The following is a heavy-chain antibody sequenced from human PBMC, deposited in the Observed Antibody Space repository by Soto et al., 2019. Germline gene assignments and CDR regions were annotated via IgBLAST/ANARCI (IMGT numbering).Heavy chain of an antibody. CDR1: GFTFSSYA. CDR3: ARDPEINSDFWSGHHWYFDL. D-gene: IGHD3-3*01. J-gene: IGHJ2*01. CDR2: ISYDGSNK. Sequence: QVQLVESGGGVVQPGRSLRLSCAASGFTFSSYAMHWVRQAPGKGLEWVAVISYDGSNKYYADSVKGRFTISRDNSKNTLYLQMNSLRAEDTAVYYCARDPEINSDFWSGHHWYFDLWGRGTLVTVSS. V-gene: IGHV3-30-3*01.